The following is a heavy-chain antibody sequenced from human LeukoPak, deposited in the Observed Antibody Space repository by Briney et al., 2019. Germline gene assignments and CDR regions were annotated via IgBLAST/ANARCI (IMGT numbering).Heavy chain of an antibody. V-gene: IGHV4-61*05. Sequence: PSETLSLTCTVSGGSISSSSYSWSWIRQPPGKGLEWIGYIYYSGSTNYNPSLKSRVTISVDTSKNQFSLKLSSVTAADTAVYYCARNYYDSSGYLMYYFDYWGQGTLVTVSS. CDR2: IYYSGST. D-gene: IGHD3-22*01. CDR1: GGSISSSSYS. J-gene: IGHJ4*02. CDR3: ARNYYDSSGYLMYYFDY.